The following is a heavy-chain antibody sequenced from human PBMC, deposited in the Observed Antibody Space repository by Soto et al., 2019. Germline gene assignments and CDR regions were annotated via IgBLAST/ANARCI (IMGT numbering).Heavy chain of an antibody. D-gene: IGHD2-15*01. CDR3: AKVMSRAATMYYFDY. V-gene: IGHV3-30*18. CDR2: ISYDGSNK. J-gene: IGHJ4*02. CDR1: GFTFSSYG. Sequence: ESGGGVVQPGRSLRLSCAASGFTFSSYGMHWVRQAPGKGLEWVAVISYDGSNKYYADSVKGRFTISRDNSKNTLYLQMNSLRAEDTAVYYCAKVMSRAATMYYFDYWGQGTLVTVSS.